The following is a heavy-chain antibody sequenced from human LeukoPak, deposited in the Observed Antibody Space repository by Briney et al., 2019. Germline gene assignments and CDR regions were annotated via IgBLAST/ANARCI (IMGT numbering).Heavy chain of an antibody. J-gene: IGHJ3*02. CDR2: ISAYNGNT. CDR3: ARGLSGDSSGYWESDAFDI. CDR1: GYTFTSYG. V-gene: IGHV1-18*01. D-gene: IGHD3-22*01. Sequence: ASVKVSCKASGYTFTSYGISWVRQAPGQGLEWMGWISAYNGNTNYAQKLQGRVTMTTDTSTSTAYMELRSLRSDDTAVYYCARGLSGDSSGYWESDAFDIWGQGTMVTVSS.